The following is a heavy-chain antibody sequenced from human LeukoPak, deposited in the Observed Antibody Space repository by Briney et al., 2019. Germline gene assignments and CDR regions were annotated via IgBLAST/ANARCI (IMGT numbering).Heavy chain of an antibody. D-gene: IGHD1-26*01. CDR3: AGHSRSYYDFDY. J-gene: IGHJ4*02. CDR1: GDSISSYY. V-gene: IGHV4-59*08. Sequence: SETLSLTCTVSGDSISSYYWSWIRQPPGKVLEWIGYIYYSGSANYNPSLKSRVTISVDTSKNHFSLKLSSGTAADTAVYYCAGHSRSYYDFDYWGQGTLVTVSS. CDR2: IYYSGSA.